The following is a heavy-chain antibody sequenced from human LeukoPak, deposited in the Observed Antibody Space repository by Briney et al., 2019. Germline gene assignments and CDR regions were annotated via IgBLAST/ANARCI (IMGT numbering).Heavy chain of an antibody. V-gene: IGHV4-39*01. J-gene: IGHJ3*02. CDR1: GGSFSSTNYF. Sequence: SETLSLTCTVSGGSFSSTNYFWGWIRQPPGKGLEWIGTIYFGGSGGTYYNPSLRSRVTISVDTSRNQFSLQLNSVTPEDTAVYYCARAYAFDIWGQGTAVTVSS. CDR3: ARAYAFDI. CDR2: IYFGGSGGT.